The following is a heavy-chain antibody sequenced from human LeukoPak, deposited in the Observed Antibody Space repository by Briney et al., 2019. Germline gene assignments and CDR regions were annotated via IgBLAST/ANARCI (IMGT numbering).Heavy chain of an antibody. J-gene: IGHJ6*04. D-gene: IGHD1-1*01. CDR1: GGTFSSYA. CDR2: ITPIFGTA. Sequence: SVKVSCKASGGTFSSYAISWVRQAPGQGLEWMGGITPIFGTANYAQKFQGRVTITADESTSTAYMELSSLRSEDTAVYYCAIFHNWNDPRSYYYYGMDVWGKGTTVTVSS. CDR3: AIFHNWNDPRSYYYYGMDV. V-gene: IGHV1-69*01.